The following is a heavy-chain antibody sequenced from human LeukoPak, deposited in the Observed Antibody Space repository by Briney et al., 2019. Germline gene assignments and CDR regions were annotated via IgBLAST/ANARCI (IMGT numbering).Heavy chain of an antibody. CDR2: IYYSGST. J-gene: IGHJ2*01. Sequence: PSETLSLTCTVSGGSISSYYWSWIRQPPGKGLEWIGYIYYSGSTNYNPSLKSRVTISVDTSKNQFSLKLSSVTAADTAVYYCASLSYYDILTGPPRYWYFDLWGRGTLVTVFS. V-gene: IGHV4-59*01. D-gene: IGHD3-9*01. CDR1: GGSISSYY. CDR3: ASLSYYDILTGPPRYWYFDL.